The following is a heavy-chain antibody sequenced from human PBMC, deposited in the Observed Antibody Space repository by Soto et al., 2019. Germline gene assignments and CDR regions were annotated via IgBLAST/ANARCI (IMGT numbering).Heavy chain of an antibody. Sequence: PSETLSLTCTVSGGSISSSSYYWGWIRQPPGKGLEWIGSIYYSESTYYNPSLKSRVTISVDTSKNQFSLKLSSVTAADTAVYYCASRVLPPSSYYYGMDVWGQGTSVTVSS. J-gene: IGHJ6*02. V-gene: IGHV4-39*01. CDR1: GGSISSSSYY. D-gene: IGHD2-2*01. CDR2: IYYSEST. CDR3: ASRVLPPSSYYYGMDV.